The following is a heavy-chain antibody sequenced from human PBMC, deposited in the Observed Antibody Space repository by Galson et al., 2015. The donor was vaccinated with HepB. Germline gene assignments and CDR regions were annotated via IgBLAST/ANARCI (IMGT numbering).Heavy chain of an antibody. V-gene: IGHV1-8*02. J-gene: IGHJ6*03. Sequence: SVKVSCKASGYTYTSYDINWVRQATGQGLEWMGWMNPNSGNTGYAQKFQGRATMARNTSISTAYMELSSLRSEDTAVYYRAREMGGLAAGYYYMDVWGKGTTVTVSS. CDR1: GYTYTSYD. CDR3: AREMGGLAAGYYYMDV. CDR2: MNPNSGNT. D-gene: IGHD6-13*01.